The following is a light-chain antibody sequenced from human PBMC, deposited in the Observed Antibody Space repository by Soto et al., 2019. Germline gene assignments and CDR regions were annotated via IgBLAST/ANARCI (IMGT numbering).Light chain of an antibody. Sequence: DIQVTQSPSTLSASVGDTVTITCRASQTISNWLAWYQQKPGKAPKLLIYDVSTLESGVPSRFSGSASGTEFTLTISSLQSDDFATYYCQQHTFGQGTDLEI. CDR1: QTISNW. CDR3: QQHT. J-gene: IGKJ2*01. CDR2: DVS. V-gene: IGKV1-5*01.